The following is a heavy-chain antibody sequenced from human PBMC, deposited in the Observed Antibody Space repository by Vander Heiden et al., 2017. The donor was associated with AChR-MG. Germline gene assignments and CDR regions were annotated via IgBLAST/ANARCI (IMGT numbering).Heavy chain of an antibody. CDR1: GFSLNTSGVS. V-gene: IGHV2-5*01. J-gene: IGHJ5*02. Sequence: QITLKESGPTLVKPTQTLTLTCTFPGFSLNTSGVSVGWLRQTAGKALEWLALIYWNNDKRYSPSLKSRLTITKDTSKNQVVLTMTNMDPVDTATYYCAHSGGRDGYNYVWFDPWGQGTLVTVSS. D-gene: IGHD5-12*01. CDR2: IYWNNDK. CDR3: AHSGGRDGYNYVWFDP.